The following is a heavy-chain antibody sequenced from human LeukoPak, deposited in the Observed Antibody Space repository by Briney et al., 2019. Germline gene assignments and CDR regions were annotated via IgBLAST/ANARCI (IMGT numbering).Heavy chain of an antibody. CDR2: ISAYNGNT. V-gene: IGHV1-18*01. CDR1: GYTFTSYG. D-gene: IGHD3-22*01. J-gene: IGHJ5*02. Sequence: GASVKVSCKASGYTFTSYGISWVRQAPGQGLEWMGWISAYNGNTNYAQKLQGRVTMTTDTSTSTAYMELRSLRSDDTAVYYCARSDYDSSGQHNWFDPWGQGTLVTVSS. CDR3: ARSDYDSSGQHNWFDP.